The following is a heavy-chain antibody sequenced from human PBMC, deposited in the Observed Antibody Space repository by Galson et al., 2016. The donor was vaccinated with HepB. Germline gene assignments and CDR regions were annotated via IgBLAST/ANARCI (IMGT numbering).Heavy chain of an antibody. V-gene: IGHV4-61*01. J-gene: IGHJ4*02. D-gene: IGHD1/OR15-1a*01. Sequence: SETLSLTCTVSGGSVSSGIYYWSWIRQPPGKGLEWIGYMYYSGSTHYNPSLKSRATMSVDTSKNQFPLELSFVTAADTAVYYCVKEENNSFFYYWGQGILVTVSS. CDR1: GGSVSSGIYY. CDR2: MYYSGST. CDR3: VKEENNSFFYY.